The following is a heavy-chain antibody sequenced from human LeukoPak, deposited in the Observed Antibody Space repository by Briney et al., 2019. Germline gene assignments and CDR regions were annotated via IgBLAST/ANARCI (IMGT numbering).Heavy chain of an antibody. Sequence: SETLSLTCTVSGVSISSDYWSWIRLPPGKGLEWIGYIYYSGSSNYNPSLKSRVTMSVDTSKNQFSLKLTSVTAADTAVYYCARRLRQNLFDPWGRGTLVTVSS. J-gene: IGHJ5*02. CDR1: GVSISSDY. D-gene: IGHD4-17*01. CDR2: IYYSGSS. V-gene: IGHV4-59*08. CDR3: ARRLRQNLFDP.